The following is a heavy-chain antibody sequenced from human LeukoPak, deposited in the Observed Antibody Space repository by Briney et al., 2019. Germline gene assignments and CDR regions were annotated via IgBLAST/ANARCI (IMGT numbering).Heavy chain of an antibody. Sequence: PGGPLRLSCAASGFTFSSFAMSWVRQAPGEGLEWDSTIRESDGATFYADSVKGRFTISRDNSMQTLYLQMTSLRAEDTALYYCAKANGGSSYGYWDYWGQGTLVTVSS. D-gene: IGHD5-18*01. J-gene: IGHJ4*02. CDR3: AKANGGSSYGYWDY. V-gene: IGHV3-23*01. CDR1: GFTFSSFA. CDR2: IRESDGAT.